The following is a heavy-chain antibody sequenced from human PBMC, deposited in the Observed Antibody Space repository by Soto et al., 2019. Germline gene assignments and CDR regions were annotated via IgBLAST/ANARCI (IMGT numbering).Heavy chain of an antibody. Sequence: GGSLRLSCAASGFTFSSYAMSWVRQAPGKGLEWVSSISGSGGRTNYADSVKGRFTISRDNSTNTAYLEVRSLTYDDTAVYFCVRDYSSFPDFWGQGTLVTVSS. CDR2: ISGSGGRT. D-gene: IGHD4-4*01. V-gene: IGHV3-23*01. CDR3: VRDYSSFPDF. J-gene: IGHJ4*02. CDR1: GFTFSSYA.